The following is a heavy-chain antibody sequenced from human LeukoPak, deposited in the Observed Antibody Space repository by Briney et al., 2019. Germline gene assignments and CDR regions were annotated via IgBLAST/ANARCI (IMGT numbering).Heavy chain of an antibody. CDR2: ISGSGDRT. CDR3: ARVQYGNLSGSYRTFFDF. J-gene: IGHJ4*02. V-gene: IGHV3-23*01. Sequence: GGSLRLSCAVSGFTFTSYAISWVRQAPGKGLEWVSSISGSGDRTYYADSVKGRFTLSRDKSKNTVYLQMDSLRVAETAVYYCARVQYGNLSGSYRTFFDFWGQGALVTVSS. D-gene: IGHD3-10*01. CDR1: GFTFTSYA.